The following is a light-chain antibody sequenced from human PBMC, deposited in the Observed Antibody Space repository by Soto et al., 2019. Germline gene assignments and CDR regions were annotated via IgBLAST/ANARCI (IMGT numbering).Light chain of an antibody. CDR3: QQSYSTART. V-gene: IGKV1-39*01. J-gene: IGKJ2*01. CDR1: QSISNY. Sequence: DIQMTQSPSSLSASVGDRVTITCRASQSISNYLNWYQQKPGKAPNLLIYAVSSLRSGVPSRFSGRGSGTEFTLTISSLQPKDFATYYGQQSYSTARTFGQGTKLEIK. CDR2: AVS.